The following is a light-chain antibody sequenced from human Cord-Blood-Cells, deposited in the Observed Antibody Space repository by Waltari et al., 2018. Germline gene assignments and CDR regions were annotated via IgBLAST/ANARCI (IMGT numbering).Light chain of an antibody. V-gene: IGLV2-14*01. CDR3: SSYTSSSTLV. Sequence: TLTHLACWSGCHGHSNTTSYTGTSRKVGGHTYSAWYQQHPGKAPKLMLYDVSNRPAGVSNRFSGSKSGNTASLTISGLQAEDEADYYCSSYTSSSTLVFGTGTKVTVL. CDR2: DVS. J-gene: IGLJ1*01. CDR1: SRKVGGHTY.